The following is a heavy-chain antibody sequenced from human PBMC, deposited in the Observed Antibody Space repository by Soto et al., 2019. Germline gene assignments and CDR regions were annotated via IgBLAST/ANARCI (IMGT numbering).Heavy chain of an antibody. CDR1: GGTFDNFI. CDR3: ARTGTYSSSLSQYSGMDV. V-gene: IGHV1-69*01. Sequence: QVQLVQSGAEVKEPGSSVRVSCKASGGTFDNFIMNWVRQTPGQGLEWMGGIVPMLGTPTYAEKFKGRVTISATGSTSTMDMEVTSLRSVATAISDGARTGTYSSSLSQYSGMDVWGQGTTVTVSS. J-gene: IGHJ6*02. D-gene: IGHD5-12*01. CDR2: IVPMLGTP.